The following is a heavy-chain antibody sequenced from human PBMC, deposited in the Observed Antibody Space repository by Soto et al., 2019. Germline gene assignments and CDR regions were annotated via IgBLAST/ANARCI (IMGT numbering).Heavy chain of an antibody. J-gene: IGHJ4*02. D-gene: IGHD5-18*01. V-gene: IGHV2-5*01. CDR1: GFSLITRGVG. CDR2: IYWNDDK. CDR3: AHHSYGYFVY. Sequence: CGPTLVNPTPTLPLTCTFSGFSLITRGVGVGWIRQPPGTALEWLALIYWNDDKRYSPSLKSRLTITRDTSKKQVVLTMTNMDPVDTATYYCAHHSYGYFVYWGQGTMVTVSS.